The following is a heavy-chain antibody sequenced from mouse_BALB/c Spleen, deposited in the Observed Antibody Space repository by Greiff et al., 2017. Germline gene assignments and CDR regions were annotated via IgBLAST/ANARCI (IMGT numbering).Heavy chain of an antibody. CDR1: GYTFTSYW. CDR2: INPSNGRT. Sequence: QVQLQQPGAELVKPGASVKLSCKASGYTFTSYWMHWVKQRPGQGLEWIGEINPSNGRTNYNEKFKSKATLTVDKSSSTAYMQLSSLTSEDSAVYYCARPCYYGNYDYWGQGTTLTVSS. V-gene: IGHV1S81*02. D-gene: IGHD2-1*01. CDR3: ARPCYYGNYDY. J-gene: IGHJ2*01.